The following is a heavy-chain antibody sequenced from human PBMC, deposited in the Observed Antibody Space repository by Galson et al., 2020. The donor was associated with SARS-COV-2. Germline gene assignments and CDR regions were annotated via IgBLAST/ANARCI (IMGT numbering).Heavy chain of an antibody. D-gene: IGHD1-26*01. CDR2: IWHEGSNT. J-gene: IGHJ4*02. Sequence: GESLRLSWAASGFTFSNYGMHWVSQAQGKGLEWVAVIWHEGSNTNYSDSVKGRFTITRDNYKNTLYLQMNSLRAEDTAVYFCARDSWDLLYIFAYWRQGTLVTASS. CDR3: ARDSWDLLYIFAY. V-gene: IGHV3-33*01. CDR1: GFTFSNYG.